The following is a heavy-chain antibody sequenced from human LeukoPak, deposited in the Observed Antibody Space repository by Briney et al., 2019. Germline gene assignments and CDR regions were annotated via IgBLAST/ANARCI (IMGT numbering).Heavy chain of an antibody. Sequence: ASVKVSCKASGYTFTSYGISWVRQAPGQGLEWMGWISANNGNTNYAQNLQGRVTMTTDTSTSTAYMELRSLRSDDTAVYYCARELYGDYYYYYGLDVWGQGTTVTVSS. CDR2: ISANNGNT. CDR3: ARELYGDYYYYYGLDV. D-gene: IGHD4-17*01. CDR1: GYTFTSYG. J-gene: IGHJ6*02. V-gene: IGHV1-18*01.